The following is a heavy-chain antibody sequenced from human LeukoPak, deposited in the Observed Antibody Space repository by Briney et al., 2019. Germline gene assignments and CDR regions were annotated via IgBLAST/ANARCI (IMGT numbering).Heavy chain of an antibody. Sequence: PGGSLRLSCAASGFTFSSYAMSWVRQAPGKGLEWVSGISGSGDNTYYADPVKGRFTISRDNSKNTLYVQVNSLGTEDTAAYYCAKGSYYDSSGSFYSDYWGQGTLVTVSS. V-gene: IGHV3-23*01. CDR3: AKGSYYDSSGSFYSDY. CDR1: GFTFSSYA. J-gene: IGHJ4*02. D-gene: IGHD3-22*01. CDR2: ISGSGDNT.